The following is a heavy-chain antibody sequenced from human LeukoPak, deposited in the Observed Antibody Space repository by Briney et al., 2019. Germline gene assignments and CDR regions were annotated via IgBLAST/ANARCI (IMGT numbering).Heavy chain of an antibody. J-gene: IGHJ4*02. CDR1: GFTFSSNV. CDR3: AKSATVGIKAPFDC. V-gene: IGHV3-23*01. CDR2: IPASGGST. Sequence: GGSLRLSCVASGFTFSSNVMIWVRQAPGKGLEWVSSIPASGGSTYYADSVKGRFTISRDNSKNTLSLQMSSLRAEDTAVYYCAKSATVGIKAPFDCWGQGALVTVSS. D-gene: IGHD1-26*01.